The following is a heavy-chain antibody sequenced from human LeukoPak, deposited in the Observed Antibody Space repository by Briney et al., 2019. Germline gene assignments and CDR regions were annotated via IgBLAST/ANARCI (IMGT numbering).Heavy chain of an antibody. D-gene: IGHD6-19*01. CDR3: AREDIAVAPSDY. Sequence: GGSLRLSCAASGFTFSSYWMSWVRQAQGKGREGVANIKQDGSEKYYVDSVKGRFTISRDNAKNSLYLQMNSLRAEDTAVYYCAREDIAVAPSDYWGQGTLVTVSS. V-gene: IGHV3-7*01. J-gene: IGHJ4*02. CDR2: IKQDGSEK. CDR1: GFTFSSYW.